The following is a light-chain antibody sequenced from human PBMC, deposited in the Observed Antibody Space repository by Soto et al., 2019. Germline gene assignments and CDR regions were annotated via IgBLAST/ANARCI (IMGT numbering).Light chain of an antibody. Sequence: EVVLTQSPDTLSLSPGETATLSCRASQSLRNSYVAWYQQRPGQAPRLLIYGATFRATGIPDRFTGRGSGTDFTLSISRLEPEDFAVYYCQQYVTSPRTFGQGTKVDIK. V-gene: IGKV3-20*01. CDR2: GAT. J-gene: IGKJ1*01. CDR1: QSLRNSY. CDR3: QQYVTSPRT.